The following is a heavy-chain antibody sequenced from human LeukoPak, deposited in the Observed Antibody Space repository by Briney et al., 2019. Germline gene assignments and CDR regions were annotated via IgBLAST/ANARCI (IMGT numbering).Heavy chain of an antibody. CDR2: IYHTGSA. Sequence: SETLSLTCTVSGDSISSGGYSWTWIRQHPGKGLEWIGYIYHTGSAYYNPSLKSRLSISIDTSKNQFSLRLSSVTAADTAVYYCARGSIQDTAMAYWGQGTLVTVSS. CDR1: GDSISSGGYS. D-gene: IGHD5-18*01. J-gene: IGHJ4*02. CDR3: ARGSIQDTAMAY. V-gene: IGHV4-31*03.